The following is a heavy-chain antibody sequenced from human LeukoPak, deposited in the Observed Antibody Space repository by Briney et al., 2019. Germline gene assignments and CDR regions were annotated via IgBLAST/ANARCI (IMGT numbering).Heavy chain of an antibody. V-gene: IGHV4-61*02. CDR2: IYTSGST. D-gene: IGHD6-13*01. CDR3: ARGRYSSSWYGLYYYYMDV. J-gene: IGHJ6*03. CDR1: GNSISSGDNY. Sequence: PSQTLSLTCTVSGNSISSGDNYWSWIRQPAGKGLEWIGRIYTSGSTNYNPSLKSRVTISGDTSKNQFSLRLSSVTAADTAVYYCARGRYSSSWYGLYYYYMDVWGKGTTVTVSS.